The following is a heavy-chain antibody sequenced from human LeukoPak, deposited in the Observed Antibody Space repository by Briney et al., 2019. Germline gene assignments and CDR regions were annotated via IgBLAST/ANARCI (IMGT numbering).Heavy chain of an antibody. CDR3: ARDQEGSAHDYFDY. J-gene: IGHJ4*02. Sequence: SVKVSCKASGGTFSSYAISWVRQAPGQGLEWMGGIIPIFGTANYAQKFQGRVTITADESTSTAYMELGSLRSEDTAVYYCARDQEGSAHDYFDYWGQGTLVTVSS. CDR2: IIPIFGTA. V-gene: IGHV1-69*13. CDR1: GGTFSSYA.